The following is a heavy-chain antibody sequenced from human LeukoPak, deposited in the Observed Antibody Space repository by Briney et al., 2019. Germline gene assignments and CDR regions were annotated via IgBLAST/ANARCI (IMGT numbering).Heavy chain of an antibody. CDR1: GFTVSSYG. D-gene: IGHD3-22*01. CDR2: FSATDGSA. Sequence: GGSLRLSCAASGFTVSSYGMTWVRQAPGKGLEWVSAFSATDGSAQYAESVKGRFTISRDNSKNSLYLQMNSLRAEDTAVYYCAKDHQTYYYDLFDYWGQGTLVTVSS. V-gene: IGHV3-23*01. J-gene: IGHJ4*02. CDR3: AKDHQTYYYDLFDY.